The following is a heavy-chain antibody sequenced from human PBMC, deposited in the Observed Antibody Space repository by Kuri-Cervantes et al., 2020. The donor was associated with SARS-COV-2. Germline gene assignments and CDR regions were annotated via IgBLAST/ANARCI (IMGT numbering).Heavy chain of an antibody. CDR3: ARGGWGSGSQNYYYYYMDV. V-gene: IGHV3-30*04. CDR1: GFTFSSYA. CDR2: ISYDGSNK. D-gene: IGHD3-10*01. J-gene: IGHJ6*03. Sequence: GGSLRLSCASSGFTFSSYAMHWVRQAPGKGLEWVAVISYDGSNKYYADSVKGRFTISRDNSKNTLYLQMNSLRSEDTAVYYCARGGWGSGSQNYYYYYMDVWGKGTTVTVSS.